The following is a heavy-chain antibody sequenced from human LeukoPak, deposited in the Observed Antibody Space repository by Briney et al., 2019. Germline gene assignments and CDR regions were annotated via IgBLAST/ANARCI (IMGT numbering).Heavy chain of an antibody. Sequence: GGSLRLSCAASGFTFSGYWMHWVRQAPGKGLVWVSRMDTDGSSTTYADSVKGRLTISRDNAKNTLYLQMNSLRADDTAVYYCARGALSGRTSYFDSWGQGTLVTVSS. CDR2: MDTDGSST. D-gene: IGHD5-12*01. CDR3: ARGALSGRTSYFDS. V-gene: IGHV3-74*01. J-gene: IGHJ4*02. CDR1: GFTFSGYW.